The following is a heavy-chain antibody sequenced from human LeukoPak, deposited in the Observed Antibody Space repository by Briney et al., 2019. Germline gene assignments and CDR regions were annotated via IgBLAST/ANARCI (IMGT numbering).Heavy chain of an antibody. Sequence: TSETLSLTCTVSGGSISSYYWSWIRQPPGKGLEWIGYIYYSGSTNYNPSLKSRVTISVDTSKNQFSLKLSSVTAADTAVYYCARPPTGYSSSFPPTVWGQGTLVTVSS. CDR2: IYYSGST. J-gene: IGHJ4*02. V-gene: IGHV4-59*01. CDR1: GGSISSYY. D-gene: IGHD6-13*01. CDR3: ARPPTGYSSSFPPTV.